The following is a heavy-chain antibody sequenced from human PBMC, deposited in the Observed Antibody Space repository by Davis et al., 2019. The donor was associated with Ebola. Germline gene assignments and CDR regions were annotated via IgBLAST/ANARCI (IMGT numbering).Heavy chain of an antibody. CDR2: GTSADT. CDR1: GFTFSNYA. D-gene: IGHD2/OR15-2a*01. Sequence: GGSLRLSCAASGFTFSNYAMSWVRRAPGKGLEWVSTYGTSADTYYADSVKGRFTISRDNSKNTLYLQMNGLRVEDTAIYYCAKDNRNIWSEVWGTGTTVTVSS. V-gene: IGHV3-23*01. J-gene: IGHJ6*04. CDR3: AKDNRNIWSEV.